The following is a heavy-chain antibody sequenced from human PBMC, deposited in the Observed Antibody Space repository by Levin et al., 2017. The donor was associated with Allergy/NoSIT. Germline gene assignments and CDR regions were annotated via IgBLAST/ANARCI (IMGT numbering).Heavy chain of an antibody. Sequence: PGGSLRLSCAASGFTFSSYWMSWVRQAPGKGLEWVANIKQDGSEKYYVDSVKGRFTISRDNAKNSLYLQMNSLRAEDTAVYYCARYAYYYDSSGYTYYFDYWGQGTLVTVSS. CDR1: GFTFSSYW. CDR3: ARYAYYYDSSGYTYYFDY. CDR2: IKQDGSEK. D-gene: IGHD3-22*01. V-gene: IGHV3-7*01. J-gene: IGHJ4*02.